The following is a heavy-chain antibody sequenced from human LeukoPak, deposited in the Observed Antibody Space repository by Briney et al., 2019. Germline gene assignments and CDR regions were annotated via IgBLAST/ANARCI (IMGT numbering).Heavy chain of an antibody. V-gene: IGHV5-51*01. CDR3: VRVEGATHYFDY. J-gene: IGHJ4*02. D-gene: IGHD1-26*01. CDR2: VFPGDSDT. Sequence: GESLKISCEASGYMFTKYWIGWVRQVSGKGLAWMGIVFPGDSDTRYSPSFQGQVTISADKDNTTAYLQWTSLRATDTAMYFCVRVEGATHYFDYWGQGVRVIVSS. CDR1: GYMFTKYW.